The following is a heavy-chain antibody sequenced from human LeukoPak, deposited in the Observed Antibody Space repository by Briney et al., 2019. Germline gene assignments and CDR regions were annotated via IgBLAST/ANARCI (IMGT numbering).Heavy chain of an antibody. CDR1: GFTFSSYS. V-gene: IGHV3-21*01. J-gene: IGHJ6*03. CDR2: ISSDSAYI. Sequence: GGSLRLSCAASGFTFSSYSMNWVRQAPGKGLEWVSSISSDSAYIYYADSVKGRVTISRDNAKKSLYLQMNSLRAEDTAVYYCARDWSDDFWSGYRQPNYYYYYMDVWGKGTTVTVSS. D-gene: IGHD3-3*01. CDR3: ARDWSDDFWSGYRQPNYYYYYMDV.